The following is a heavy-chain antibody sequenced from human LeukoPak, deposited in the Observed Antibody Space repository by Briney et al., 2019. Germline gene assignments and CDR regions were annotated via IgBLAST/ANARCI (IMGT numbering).Heavy chain of an antibody. CDR2: INPNSGGT. CDR1: GYTFTGYY. V-gene: IGHV1-2*02. J-gene: IGHJ4*02. D-gene: IGHD5-18*01. Sequence: GASVKVSCKASGYTFTGYYMHWVRQAPGQGLEWMGWINPNSGGTNYAQKFQGRVTMTRDTSISTAYMELSSLRSDDTAVYYCARGRHLDTATFDENYWGQGTLVTVSS. CDR3: ARGRHLDTATFDENY.